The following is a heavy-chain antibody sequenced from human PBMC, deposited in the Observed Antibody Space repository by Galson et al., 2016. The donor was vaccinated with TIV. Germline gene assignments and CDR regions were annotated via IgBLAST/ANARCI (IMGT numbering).Heavy chain of an antibody. CDR3: AKVVWSGYYVYYFDH. J-gene: IGHJ4*02. D-gene: IGHD3-3*01. V-gene: IGHV3-9*01. Sequence: LRLSCAASGFSFEDYAMHWVRQAPGKGLEWVSSISWKSDSVHYADSVKGRFTISRDNAKNSLYLQMYSLRVEDTAFYFCAKVVWSGYYVYYFDHWGQGTLVTVSP. CDR2: ISWKSDSV. CDR1: GFSFEDYA.